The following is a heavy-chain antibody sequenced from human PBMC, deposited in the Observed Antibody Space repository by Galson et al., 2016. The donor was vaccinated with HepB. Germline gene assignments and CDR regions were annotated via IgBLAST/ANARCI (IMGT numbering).Heavy chain of an antibody. J-gene: IGHJ4*02. Sequence: SLRLSCAASGFTFSSYSMNWVRQAPGKGLEWVSSISSSSSYTYYADSVKGRFTISRDNAKNSLYLQMNSLRAEDTAVYYCARAVSWDYGDYAGDWGQGTLVTVSS. CDR2: ISSSSSYT. CDR1: GFTFSSYS. D-gene: IGHD4-17*01. V-gene: IGHV3-21*01. CDR3: ARAVSWDYGDYAGD.